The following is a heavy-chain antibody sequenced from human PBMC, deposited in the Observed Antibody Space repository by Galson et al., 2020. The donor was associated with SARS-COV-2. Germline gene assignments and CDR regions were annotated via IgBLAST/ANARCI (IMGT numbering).Heavy chain of an antibody. J-gene: IGHJ2*01. CDR3: AKDISEGSVLRPSWYVDL. D-gene: IGHD3-10*01. Sequence: GGSLRLSCAASGFTFDDYAMNWVRQAPGKGLEWVSRLNWNGGSTAYAASVKGRFTISRDNAKNSLYLQMNSLRAEDTAFYYCAKDISEGSVLRPSWYVDLWGRGTLVTVSS. CDR1: GFTFDDYA. CDR2: LNWNGGST. V-gene: IGHV3-20*04.